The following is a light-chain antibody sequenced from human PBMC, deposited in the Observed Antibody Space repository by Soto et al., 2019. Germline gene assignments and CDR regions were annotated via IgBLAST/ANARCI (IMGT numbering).Light chain of an antibody. J-gene: IGLJ3*02. CDR1: SSDVGNYNL. CDR2: EVS. Sequence: QPVLTQPASVSGSPGQSITISCTGTSSDVGNYNLVSWYQQLPGKAPKLMIYEVSKWPSGVSNRFSGSKPGNTASLTISGLQAEDEAAYYCCSYADTSTWVFGGGTKLTVL. CDR3: CSYADTSTWV. V-gene: IGLV2-23*02.